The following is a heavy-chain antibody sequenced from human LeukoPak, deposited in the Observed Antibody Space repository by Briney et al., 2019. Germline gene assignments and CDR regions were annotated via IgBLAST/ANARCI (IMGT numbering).Heavy chain of an antibody. CDR3: ARLGRNGFDY. CDR2: INPNSGGT. CDR1: GGTFSSYA. J-gene: IGHJ4*02. Sequence: GASVKVSCKASGGTFSSYAISWVRQAPGQGLEWMGRINPNSGGTNYAQKFQGRVTMTRDTSISTAYMELSRLRSDDTAVYYCARLGRNGFDYWGQGTLVTVSS. V-gene: IGHV1-2*06.